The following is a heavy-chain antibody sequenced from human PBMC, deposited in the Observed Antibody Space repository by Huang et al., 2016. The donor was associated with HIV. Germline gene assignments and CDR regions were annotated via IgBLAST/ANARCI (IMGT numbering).Heavy chain of an antibody. CDR1: GGAFRGSS. V-gene: IGHV4-34*02. D-gene: IGHD3-10*01. J-gene: IGHJ4*02. Sequence: QVQLKQWGAGLLKPSETLSLTCAVYGGAFRGSSWTWIRQFPEKGLEWIGDINHNGKIIYTPYLGARVTISTDTSKNHFSLHLTSGTAADTALYYCARGFNYYASDNLGVYYFDAWGLGTLVTVSP. CDR2: INHNGKI. CDR3: ARGFNYYASDNLGVYYFDA.